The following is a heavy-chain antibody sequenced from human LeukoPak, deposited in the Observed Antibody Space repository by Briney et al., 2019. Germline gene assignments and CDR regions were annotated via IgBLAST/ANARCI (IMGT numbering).Heavy chain of an antibody. Sequence: GGSLRLSCAASGFTFSSYGMHWVRQAPGKGLEWVAVISYDGSNEYYADSVKGRFTISRDNSKNTLYLQMNSLRAEDTAVYYCAKDLDGYSFDYWGQGTLVTVSS. CDR1: GFTFSSYG. J-gene: IGHJ4*02. CDR3: AKDLDGYSFDY. V-gene: IGHV3-30*18. CDR2: ISYDGSNE. D-gene: IGHD5-24*01.